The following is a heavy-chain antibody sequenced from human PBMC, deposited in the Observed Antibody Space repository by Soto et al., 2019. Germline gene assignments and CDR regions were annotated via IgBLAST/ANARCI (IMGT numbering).Heavy chain of an antibody. V-gene: IGHV4-39*01. CDR3: ASFFFQAEDGIRGAHKVSAFLLNRSSDL. Sequence: PGKELEWIGSIYYSGSTYYNPSLKSRVTISVDTSKNQFSLKLSSVTAADTAVYYCASFFFQAEDGIRGAHKVSAFLLNRSSDL. CDR2: IYYSGST. D-gene: IGHD2-15*01. J-gene: IGHJ2*01.